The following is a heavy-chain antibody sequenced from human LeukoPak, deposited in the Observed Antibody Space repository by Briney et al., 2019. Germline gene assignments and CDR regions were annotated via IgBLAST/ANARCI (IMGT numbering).Heavy chain of an antibody. CDR2: IKGDGSSP. D-gene: IGHD1-26*01. CDR1: GFTFSSHW. J-gene: IGHJ3*02. Sequence: GGSLRLSCAASGFTFSSHWMHWVRQAPGKGLVWVSRIKGDGSSPTYADSVKGRFTISRDNAKNTLYLQMNGLRAEDTAVYYCVRVRPRVGATNDPFDIWGQGTMVTVSS. CDR3: VRVRPRVGATNDPFDI. V-gene: IGHV3-74*01.